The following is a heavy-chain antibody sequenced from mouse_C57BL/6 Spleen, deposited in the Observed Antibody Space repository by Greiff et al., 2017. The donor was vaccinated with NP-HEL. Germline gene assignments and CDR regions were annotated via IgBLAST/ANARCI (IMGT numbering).Heavy chain of an antibody. D-gene: IGHD1-1*01. CDR3: ASLYYGSSFYAMDY. CDR1: GYTFTSYW. CDR2: IDPSDSYT. Sequence: VQLQQPGAELVKPGASVKLSCKASGYTFTSYWMQWVKQRPGQGLEWIGEIDPSDSYTNYNQKFKGKATLTVDTSSSTAYMQLSSLTSEDSAVYYCASLYYGSSFYAMDYWGQGTSVTVSS. J-gene: IGHJ4*01. V-gene: IGHV1-50*01.